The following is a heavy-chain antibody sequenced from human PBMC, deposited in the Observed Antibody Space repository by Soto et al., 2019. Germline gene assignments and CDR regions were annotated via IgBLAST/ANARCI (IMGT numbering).Heavy chain of an antibody. CDR3: ARLGDIVVVPAAPAPV. J-gene: IGHJ6*02. Sequence: SETLSLTRAVYGGSFSGYYWNWIRQPPGKGLEWIGEINHSGSTNYNPSLKSRVTISVDTSKNQFSLKLSSVTAADTAVYYCARLGDIVVVPAAPAPVWGQGTTV. V-gene: IGHV4-34*01. CDR2: INHSGST. D-gene: IGHD2-2*01. CDR1: GGSFSGYY.